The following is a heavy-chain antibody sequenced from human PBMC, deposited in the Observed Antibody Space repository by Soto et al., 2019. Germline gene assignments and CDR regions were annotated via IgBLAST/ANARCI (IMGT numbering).Heavy chain of an antibody. J-gene: IGHJ4*02. V-gene: IGHV5-51*01. CDR1: GYYFIAYW. Sequence: GESLKISCKGSGYYFIAYWIGWVRQMPGKGLELMGIIYPPDSDVRYSPSFQGQVTISVDKSINTAYLQWSSLKASDTATYYCARLAVTSSTHFDYWGQGTPVTVSS. CDR2: IYPPDSDV. CDR3: ARLAVTSSTHFDY. D-gene: IGHD2-21*02.